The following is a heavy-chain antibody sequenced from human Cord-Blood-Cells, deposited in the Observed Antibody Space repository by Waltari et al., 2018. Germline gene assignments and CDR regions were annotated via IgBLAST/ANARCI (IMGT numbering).Heavy chain of an antibody. CDR3: ARRITMVRGVKSGVDY. D-gene: IGHD3-10*01. CDR1: CRSVSGYY. CDR2: INHSGST. Sequence: QVQLQQWGAGLLKPSETLSLTGAVYCRSVSGYYWSRHRLPPGQGLEWIGEINHSGSTNYNPSLKSRVTISVDTSKNQFSQKLSSVTAADTAVYYCARRITMVRGVKSGVDYWGQGTLVTVSS. V-gene: IGHV4-34*01. J-gene: IGHJ4*02.